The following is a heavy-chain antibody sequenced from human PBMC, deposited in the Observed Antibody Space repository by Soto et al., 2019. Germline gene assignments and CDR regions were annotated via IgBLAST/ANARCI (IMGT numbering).Heavy chain of an antibody. CDR1: GGTFSSYA. J-gene: IGHJ5*02. CDR3: ASDVDLPWPKPAGWFGP. CDR2: IIPIFGTA. D-gene: IGHD5-12*01. V-gene: IGHV1-69*13. Sequence: SVKVSCKASGGTFSSYAISWVRQAPGQGLEWMGGIIPIFGTANYAQKFQGRVTITADESTSTAYMELSSLRSEDTAVYYCASDVDLPWPKPAGWFGPWGQGTLVTV.